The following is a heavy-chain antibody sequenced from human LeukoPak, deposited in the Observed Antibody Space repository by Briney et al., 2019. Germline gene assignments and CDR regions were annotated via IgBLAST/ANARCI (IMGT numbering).Heavy chain of an antibody. CDR1: GFTVSSNE. CDR3: AELGITMIGGV. CDR2: MSGGST. D-gene: IGHD3-10*02. Sequence: GGSLRLSCAASGFTVSSNEMSWVRQAPGKGLEWVSSMSGGSTDYADSVKGRFTISRDNAKNSLYLQMNSLRAEDTAVYYCAELGITMIGGVWGKGTTVTISS. J-gene: IGHJ6*04. V-gene: IGHV3-38-3*01.